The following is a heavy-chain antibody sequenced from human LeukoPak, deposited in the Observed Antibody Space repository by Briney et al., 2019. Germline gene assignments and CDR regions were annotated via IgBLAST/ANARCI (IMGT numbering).Heavy chain of an antibody. CDR1: GFTVSSNY. V-gene: IGHV3-53*01. D-gene: IGHD2-15*01. CDR2: IYSAGST. J-gene: IGHJ4*02. Sequence: GGSLRLSCVASGFTVSSNYMSWVRQAPGKGLEWVSVIYSAGSTYYADSVKGRFTTSRDNSKNSLFLQMHSLRAEDTAVYYCAKQFAPVVVAVTPGAYWGQGTLVTVSS. CDR3: AKQFAPVVVAVTPGAY.